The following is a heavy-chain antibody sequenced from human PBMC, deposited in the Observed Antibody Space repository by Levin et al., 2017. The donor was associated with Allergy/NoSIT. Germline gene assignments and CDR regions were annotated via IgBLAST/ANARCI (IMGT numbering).Heavy chain of an antibody. CDR3: ARREWLRGLVWYFDL. V-gene: IGHV5-51*01. D-gene: IGHD5-12*01. CDR1: GYSFTSYW. Sequence: GGSLRLSCKGSGYSFTSYWIVWVRQMPGKGLEWMGIIYPGDSDTRYSPSFQGQVIISADKSISTAYLQWSSLKASDTAMYYCARREWLRGLVWYFDLWGRGTLVTVSS. J-gene: IGHJ2*01. CDR2: IYPGDSDT.